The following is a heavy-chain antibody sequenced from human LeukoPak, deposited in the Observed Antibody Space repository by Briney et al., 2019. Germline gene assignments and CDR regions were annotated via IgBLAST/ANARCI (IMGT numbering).Heavy chain of an antibody. Sequence: GESLQISCKVSGYLLNTYWIGWVRQMPGKGLEWLGVIYPGYSNTRYSPSFQGQVTFSVDKSISTVYLQWSSLKASDTAIFYCARQGYYGSGSYLADYWGQGTLVTVSS. CDR2: IYPGYSNT. CDR1: GYLLNTYW. CDR3: ARQGYYGSGSYLADY. J-gene: IGHJ4*02. D-gene: IGHD3-10*01. V-gene: IGHV5-51*01.